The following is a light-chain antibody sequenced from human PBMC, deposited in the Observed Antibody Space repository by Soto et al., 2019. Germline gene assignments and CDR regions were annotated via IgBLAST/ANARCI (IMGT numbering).Light chain of an antibody. V-gene: IGKV3-15*01. CDR1: QSGSIK. Sequence: VVAPSQAPLSVSPGERATLSFRASQSGSIKLAWYQQKPGQAPRLLIYDTSTRATGIPARFSGSGSGTEFTLTISSLQSEDFAVYYCQQYNNGPPIPFGQGTKV. J-gene: IGKJ1*01. CDR2: DTS. CDR3: QQYNNGPPIP.